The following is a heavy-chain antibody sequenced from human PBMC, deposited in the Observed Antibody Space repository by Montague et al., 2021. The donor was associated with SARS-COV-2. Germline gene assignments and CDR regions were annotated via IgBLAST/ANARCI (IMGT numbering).Heavy chain of an antibody. V-gene: IGHV4-39*01. CDR2: IYDSGSS. J-gene: IGHJ6*02. Sequence: SETLSLTCSVSGGSIASGSYYWGWIRQSPDKGLEWIGKIYDSGSSYYNPSLKSPVTISVGTSKYQFSLKLSSVTAADTAVYYCVSLWKYGSVSNHAAWDYYNYGVDVWGQGTTVTVSS. CDR1: GGSIASGSYY. D-gene: IGHD3-10*01. CDR3: VSLWKYGSVSNHAAWDYYNYGVDV.